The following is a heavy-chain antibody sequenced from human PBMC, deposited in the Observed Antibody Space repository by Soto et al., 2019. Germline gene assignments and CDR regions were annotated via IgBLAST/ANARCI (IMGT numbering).Heavy chain of an antibody. V-gene: IGHV3-23*01. CDR1: GFTFSSYA. Sequence: EVQLLESGGGLVQPGGSLRLSCAASGFTFSSYAMSWVRQAPVKGLEWVSAISGSGGSTYYADSVKGRFTISRDNSKNTLYLQMNSLRAEDTAVYYCAPTPITFGGVIVPYYYYGMDVWGQGTTVTVSS. CDR3: APTPITFGGVIVPYYYYGMDV. J-gene: IGHJ6*02. CDR2: ISGSGGST. D-gene: IGHD3-16*02.